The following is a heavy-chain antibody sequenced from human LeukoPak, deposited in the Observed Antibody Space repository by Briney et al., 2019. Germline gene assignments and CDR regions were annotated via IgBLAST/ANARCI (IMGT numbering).Heavy chain of an antibody. J-gene: IGHJ4*02. CDR3: ARIHRYCSGGACYVLDN. CDR2: IFYSGST. D-gene: IGHD2-15*01. CDR1: GGSIRNYY. Sequence: SETLSLTCTVSGGSIRNYYWSWIRQPPGKGLEWIGYIFYSGSTNYNPSFKSRITISVDTSRNQFSLQLSSVTAADTAVYYCARIHRYCSGGACYVLDNWGQGTLVAVSS. V-gene: IGHV4-59*01.